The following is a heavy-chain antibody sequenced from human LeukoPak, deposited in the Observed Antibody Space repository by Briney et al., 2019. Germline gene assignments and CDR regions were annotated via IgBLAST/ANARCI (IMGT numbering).Heavy chain of an antibody. V-gene: IGHV1-69*01. Sequence: SVKVSCKASGGTFSSYAISWVRQAPGQGLEWMGGNIPIFGTANYAQKFQGRVTITADESTSTAYMELSSLRSEDTAVYYCARGGRDYAQPDAVGVYWFDPWGREPWSPSPQ. CDR1: GGTFSSYA. CDR2: NIPIFGTA. D-gene: IGHD4-17*01. J-gene: IGHJ5*02. CDR3: ARGGRDYAQPDAVGVYWFDP.